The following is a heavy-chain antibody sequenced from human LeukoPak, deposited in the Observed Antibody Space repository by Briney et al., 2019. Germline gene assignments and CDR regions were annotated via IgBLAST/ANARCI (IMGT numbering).Heavy chain of an antibody. J-gene: IGHJ4*02. CDR2: IYDSLSA. Sequence: YPSETLSLTCAVSGGSIDGRSYNWGWVRQPPGKGLEWIGSIYDSLSAYYNPSLKSRVTISIDMSKKQFSLNLNSATAADSAVYYCARFVSIRGGIHLNYFDSWGQGRLVTVSS. CDR1: GGSIDGRSYN. CDR3: ARFVSIRGGIHLNYFDS. D-gene: IGHD2-15*01. V-gene: IGHV4-39*01.